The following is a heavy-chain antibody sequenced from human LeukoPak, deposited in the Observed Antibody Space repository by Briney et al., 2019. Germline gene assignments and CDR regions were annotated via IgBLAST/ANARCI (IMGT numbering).Heavy chain of an antibody. J-gene: IGHJ4*02. CDR3: ATDQYGSGWYNY. D-gene: IGHD6-19*01. Sequence: ASVKVSCKVSGYTLTELSMHWVRQAPGKGLEWMGGFDPEDGETIYAQKFQGRVTMTEDTSTDTAYMELSSLRSEDTAVYYCATDQYGSGWYNYWGQGTLVTVSS. V-gene: IGHV1-24*01. CDR2: FDPEDGET. CDR1: GYTLTELS.